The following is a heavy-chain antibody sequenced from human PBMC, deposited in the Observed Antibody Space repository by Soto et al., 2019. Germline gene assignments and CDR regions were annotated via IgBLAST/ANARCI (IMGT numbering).Heavy chain of an antibody. Sequence: QVQLQESGLGLVKPSQTLSLTCTVSGGSISSGDYYWNWIRQPPGKGLEWIGYIFYSGSTYYNPSLKSRITISVDTSKNQFSLKLSSVTAADTAVYYCARVSYYYGSGSSSDYWGQGTLVTVSS. V-gene: IGHV4-30-4*01. CDR2: IFYSGST. D-gene: IGHD3-10*01. J-gene: IGHJ4*02. CDR1: GGSISSGDYY. CDR3: ARVSYYYGSGSSSDY.